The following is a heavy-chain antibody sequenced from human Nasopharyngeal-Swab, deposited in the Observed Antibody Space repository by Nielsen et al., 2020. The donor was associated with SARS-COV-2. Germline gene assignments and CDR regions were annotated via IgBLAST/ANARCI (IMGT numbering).Heavy chain of an antibody. V-gene: IGHV1-8*01. Sequence: ASVKVSCKASGDTFTSYDINWVRQATGQGLEWMGWMNPNSGNTGYAQKFQGRVTMTRNTSISTAYMELSSLRSEDTAVYYCATYYYDSSGYLVVDYWGQGTLVTVSS. J-gene: IGHJ4*02. CDR1: GDTFTSYD. D-gene: IGHD3-22*01. CDR3: ATYYYDSSGYLVVDY. CDR2: MNPNSGNT.